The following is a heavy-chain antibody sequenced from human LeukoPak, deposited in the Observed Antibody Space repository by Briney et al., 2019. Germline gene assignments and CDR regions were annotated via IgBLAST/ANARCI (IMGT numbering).Heavy chain of an antibody. Sequence: GGSLRLSCTASGFTFGDYAMSWVRQAPGKGLEWVGFIRSKAYGGTTEYAASVKGRFTISRDDSKSIAYLQMNSLKTEDTAVHYCTSIGEGGYFDYWGQGTLVTVSS. J-gene: IGHJ4*02. V-gene: IGHV3-49*04. CDR2: IRSKAYGGTT. CDR3: TSIGEGGYFDY. D-gene: IGHD3-10*01. CDR1: GFTFGDYA.